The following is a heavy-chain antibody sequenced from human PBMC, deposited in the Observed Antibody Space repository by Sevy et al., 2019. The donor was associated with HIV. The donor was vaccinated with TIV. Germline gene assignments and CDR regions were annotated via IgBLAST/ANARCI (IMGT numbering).Heavy chain of an antibody. CDR2: ILYDGSNK. CDR3: ARGLAALPGYYYGMDV. Sequence: GGSLRHSCTASGFTFSTYGLHWVRQAPGKGLEWVAVILYDGSNKYYGDSVKGRFTISRENSKNTLYLQMNSLRGEDTAVYYCARGLAALPGYYYGMDVWGQGTTVTVSS. D-gene: IGHD6-6*01. V-gene: IGHV3-30*04. J-gene: IGHJ6*02. CDR1: GFTFSTYG.